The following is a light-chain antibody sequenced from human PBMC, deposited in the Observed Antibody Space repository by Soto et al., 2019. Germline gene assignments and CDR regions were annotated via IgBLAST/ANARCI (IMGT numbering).Light chain of an antibody. CDR2: EVS. Sequence: TQRSSVSGSPGNWMIISCPGPSRDVGSYNLVSWYQQHPGKAPKLVIYEVSKRPSGVSNRFSGSKSGNTASLTVSGLQAEDEADYYCCSYAGSSNLDVFGTGTQLTAL. J-gene: IGLJ1*01. V-gene: IGLV2-23*02. CDR3: CSYAGSSNLDV. CDR1: SRDVGSYNL.